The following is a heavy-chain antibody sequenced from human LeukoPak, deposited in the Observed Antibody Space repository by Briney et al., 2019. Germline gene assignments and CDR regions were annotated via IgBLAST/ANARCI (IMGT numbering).Heavy chain of an antibody. CDR1: GFNFDRYT. CDR3: AKELDTMFDY. CDR2: AGWAGGTT. D-gene: IGHD3-10*01. V-gene: IGHV3-43*01. Sequence: GGSLRLSCATSGFNFDRYTIHWVRQAPGKGLEWVSLAGWAGGTTFYSDSVRGRFTISRDSGRKSVYLQMNSLTTDDTAYYFCAKELDTMFDYWGQGALVTVCS. J-gene: IGHJ4*02.